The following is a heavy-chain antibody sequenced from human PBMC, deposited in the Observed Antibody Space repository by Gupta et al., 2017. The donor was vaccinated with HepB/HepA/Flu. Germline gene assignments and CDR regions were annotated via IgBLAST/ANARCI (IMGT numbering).Heavy chain of an antibody. CDR3: ATIEGLIGTT. CDR2: INPNNGDT. CDR1: GYTLTNYN. V-gene: IGHV1-2*06. Sequence: QVHLVQSVVEVKKPGASMKLSCQASGYTLTNYNVHWIRQVPGQGPEWMGRINPNNGDTVYAHNFQGRVTMTTDTSSTTAYLDLSRLRIDDTAIYYCATIEGLIGTTWGQGALVTISS. D-gene: IGHD1-26*01. J-gene: IGHJ5*02.